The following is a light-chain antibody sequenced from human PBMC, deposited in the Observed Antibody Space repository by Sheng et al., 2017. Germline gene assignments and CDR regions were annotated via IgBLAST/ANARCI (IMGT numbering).Light chain of an antibody. Sequence: QSVLTQPPSVSAAPGQKVTISCSGFSSSIGSNYVSWYQQLPGAAPKLLIYENNKRPSGIPDRFSGSKSGTSATLGITGLQTGDEADYYCGTWDSSLSAGVFGGGTKLTVL. CDR1: SSSIGSNY. V-gene: IGLV1-51*02. J-gene: IGLJ3*02. CDR2: ENN. CDR3: GTWDSSLSAGV.